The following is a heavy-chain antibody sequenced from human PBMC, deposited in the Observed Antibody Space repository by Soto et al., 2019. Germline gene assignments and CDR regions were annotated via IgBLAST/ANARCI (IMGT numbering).Heavy chain of an antibody. CDR3: ARGQVVPAAILPETRWFDP. CDR1: GGSFSGYY. Sequence: QVQLQQWGAGLLKPSETLSLTCAVYGGSFSGYYWSWIRQPPGKGLEWIGEINHSGSTNYNPSLKSQVTISVDTSKNQFSLKLSSVTAADTAVYYCARGQVVPAAILPETRWFDPWGQGTLVTVSS. CDR2: INHSGST. V-gene: IGHV4-34*01. J-gene: IGHJ5*02. D-gene: IGHD2-2*01.